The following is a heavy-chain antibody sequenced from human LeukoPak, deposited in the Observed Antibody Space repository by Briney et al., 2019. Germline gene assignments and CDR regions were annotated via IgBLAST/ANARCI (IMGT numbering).Heavy chain of an antibody. Sequence: GASVKVSCKASGGTFSSYAISWVRQAPGQGLEWMGGIIPIFGTANYAQKFQGRVTITADESTSTAYMELSSLRSEDTAVYYCAREGLAARPGVYWGQGTLVTVSS. D-gene: IGHD6-6*01. J-gene: IGHJ4*02. CDR2: IIPIFGTA. CDR1: GGTFSSYA. CDR3: AREGLAARPGVY. V-gene: IGHV1-69*13.